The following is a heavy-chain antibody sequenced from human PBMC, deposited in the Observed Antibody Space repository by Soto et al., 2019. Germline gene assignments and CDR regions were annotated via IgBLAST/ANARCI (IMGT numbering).Heavy chain of an antibody. CDR2: IYYSGST. V-gene: IGHV4-61*01. CDR1: GGTLSSGSYF. CDR3: ARGRDYNILTDYYPKTLSFDS. J-gene: IGHJ4*01. Sequence: SETLSLTCTVSGGTLSSGSYFWSWIRQTPGRGLEWIAYIYYSGSTNYNPSLKSRVTISVDTSKNQFSLKLSSVSAADTAVYYCARGRDYNILTDYYPKTLSFDSWGHGTGVTVYS. D-gene: IGHD3-9*01.